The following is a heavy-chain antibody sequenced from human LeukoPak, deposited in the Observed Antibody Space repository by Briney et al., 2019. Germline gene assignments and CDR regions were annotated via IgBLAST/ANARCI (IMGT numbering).Heavy chain of an antibody. CDR1: GGTFSSYA. J-gene: IGHJ3*02. D-gene: IGHD3-10*01. V-gene: IGHV7-4-1*02. Sequence: GSSVKVSCKASGGTFSSYAISWVRQAPGQGLEWMGWINTNTGNPTYAQGFTGRFVFSLDTSVSTAYLQISSLKAEDTAVYYCARGGYYGSGSYLTIWGQGTMVTVSS. CDR2: INTNTGNP. CDR3: ARGGYYGSGSYLTI.